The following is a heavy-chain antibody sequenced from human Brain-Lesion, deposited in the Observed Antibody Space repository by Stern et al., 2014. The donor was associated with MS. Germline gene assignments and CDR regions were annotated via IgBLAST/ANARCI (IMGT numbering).Heavy chain of an antibody. V-gene: IGHV4-61*02. J-gene: IGHJ4*02. CDR1: GGSVGSGSYD. CDR3: ARDKEDTNMAFRYFDN. D-gene: IGHD5-18*01. CDR2: IYTTGSP. Sequence: VQLVQSGPGLVKPSQTLSLTCTVSGGSVGSGSYDWSWIRQPAGKGLEWIGRIYTTGSPSYNPSLKSRVSISLDTSKNQFPLKLTSVTAADTAVYYCARDKEDTNMAFRYFDNWGQGTLVTVSS.